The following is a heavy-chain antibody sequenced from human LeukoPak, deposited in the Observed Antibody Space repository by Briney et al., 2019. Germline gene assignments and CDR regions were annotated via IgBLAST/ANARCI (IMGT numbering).Heavy chain of an antibody. V-gene: IGHV1-2*02. CDR2: INPNTGGT. CDR3: ARTFVYSGNYYIDY. J-gene: IGHJ4*02. D-gene: IGHD1-26*01. Sequence: ASVTVSCKASGYTFTGYYMHWVRQAPGQGLEWMGWINPNTGGTNYAQKFQGRVTMTRDTSISTGYMELSRLRSDDTAVYYYARTFVYSGNYYIDYWGQGTLVTVSS. CDR1: GYTFTGYY.